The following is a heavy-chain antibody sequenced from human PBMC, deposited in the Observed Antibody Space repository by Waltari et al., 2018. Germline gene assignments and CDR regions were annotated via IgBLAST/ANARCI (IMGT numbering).Heavy chain of an antibody. D-gene: IGHD3-3*01. CDR2: IYYSGST. CDR3: ARLSAPIRFFDY. Sequence: QVQLQESGPGLVKPSETLSLTCTVPGGPLSSHDWSWARQPPGKGLEWIGYIYYSGSTNYNPSLKSRVTISVDTSKNQFSLKLSSVTAADTAVYYCARLSAPIRFFDYWGQGTLVTVSS. V-gene: IGHV4-59*11. CDR1: GGPLSSHD. J-gene: IGHJ4*02.